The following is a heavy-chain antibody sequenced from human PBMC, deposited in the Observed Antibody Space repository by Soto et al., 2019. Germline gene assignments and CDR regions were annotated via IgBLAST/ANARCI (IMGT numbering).Heavy chain of an antibody. CDR3: ARDDYYYDSSGYRPTPDY. Sequence: GGSLRLSCAASGFTFSSYAMSWVRQAPGKGLEWVSSISSSSSYIYYADSVKGRFTISRDNAKNSLYLQMNSLRAEDTAVYYCARDDYYYDSSGYRPTPDYWGQGTLVTVSS. CDR2: ISSSSSYI. CDR1: GFTFSSYA. V-gene: IGHV3-21*01. D-gene: IGHD3-22*01. J-gene: IGHJ4*02.